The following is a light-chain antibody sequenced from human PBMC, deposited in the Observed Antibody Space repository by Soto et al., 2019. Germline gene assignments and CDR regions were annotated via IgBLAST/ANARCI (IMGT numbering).Light chain of an antibody. Sequence: ENGLTQSPGTLSFSPGERTTFSCSASQSVSSNYLALYQQKPGQAPRLLIYGAFKRATGIPDRFSGSGSGTDFTLTITRLEPEDFAVYYCQQYGGSPRTFGQGTKVDIK. J-gene: IGKJ1*01. CDR2: GAF. CDR1: QSVSSNY. V-gene: IGKV3-20*01. CDR3: QQYGGSPRT.